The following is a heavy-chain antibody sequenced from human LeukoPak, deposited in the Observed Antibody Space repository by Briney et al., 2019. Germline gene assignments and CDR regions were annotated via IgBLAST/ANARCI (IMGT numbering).Heavy chain of an antibody. CDR3: ARRLAYCGGDCYWGYDAFDI. V-gene: IGHV4-61*02. Sequence: SETLSLTCTVSGGSISSGSYYWSWIRQPAGKGLEWIGRIYTSGSTNYNPSLKSRVTISVDTSKNQFSLKLSSVTAADTAVYYCARRLAYCGGDCYWGYDAFDIWGQGTMVTVSS. D-gene: IGHD2-21*01. CDR2: IYTSGST. J-gene: IGHJ3*02. CDR1: GGSISSGSYY.